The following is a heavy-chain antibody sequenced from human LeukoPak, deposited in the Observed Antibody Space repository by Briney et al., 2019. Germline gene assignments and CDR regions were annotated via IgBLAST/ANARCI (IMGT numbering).Heavy chain of an antibody. D-gene: IGHD3-3*01. Sequence: GETLQISCQGSGSRFTSYWIGWVRLMPGKGLEWMGIIYPGDSDTRYSPSFQCQVTISADKSISTAYLQWSSLKASDTAMYYCARTTYYDFWSGQGVDYWGQGTLVTVSS. CDR1: GSRFTSYW. CDR2: IYPGDSDT. CDR3: ARTTYYDFWSGQGVDY. J-gene: IGHJ4*02. V-gene: IGHV5-51*01.